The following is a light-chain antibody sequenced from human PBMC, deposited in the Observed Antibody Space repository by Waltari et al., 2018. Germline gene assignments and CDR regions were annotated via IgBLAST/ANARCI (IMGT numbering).Light chain of an antibody. J-gene: IGKJ3*01. CDR3: QQYNSYST. V-gene: IGKV1-5*03. Sequence: QMTQSPSTLSASVGDRITIACRASQGITTWLDWYQQKPWKAPKLLIHRASTLETVVPSRFIGSGSGTEFTLTISSLQPEDFATYYCQQYNSYSTFGPGTRVDIK. CDR1: QGITTW. CDR2: RAS.